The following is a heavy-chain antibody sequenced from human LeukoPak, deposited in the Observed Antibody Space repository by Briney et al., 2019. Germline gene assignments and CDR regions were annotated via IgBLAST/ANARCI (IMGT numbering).Heavy chain of an antibody. Sequence: SETLSLTCTVSGGSISSYYWSWLRQPPGKGLEWIGYIYYSGSTNYNPSLKSRVTISVDTSKNQFSLQLSSVTAADTAVYYCAREWDYDSSGYYLDYWGQGTLVTVSS. J-gene: IGHJ4*02. CDR1: GGSISSYY. D-gene: IGHD3-22*01. V-gene: IGHV4-59*01. CDR2: IYYSGST. CDR3: AREWDYDSSGYYLDY.